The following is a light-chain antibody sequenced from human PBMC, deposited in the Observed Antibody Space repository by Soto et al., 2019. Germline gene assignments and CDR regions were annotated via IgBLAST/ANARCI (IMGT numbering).Light chain of an antibody. CDR2: DAS. V-gene: IGKV1-5*01. CDR3: QQYNSSSPT. CDR1: QNISFW. Sequence: DIQMTQSPSTLSSSLGDGVTITCRASQNISFWLAWYQQIPGKAPKFLIYDASILETGVPSRFSGSGSGTDFTLTIRSLQPDDFATYYCQQYNSSSPTFGPGTKLEIK. J-gene: IGKJ2*01.